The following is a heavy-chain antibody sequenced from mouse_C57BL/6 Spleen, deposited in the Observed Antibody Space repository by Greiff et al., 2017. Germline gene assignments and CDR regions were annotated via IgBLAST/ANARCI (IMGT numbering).Heavy chain of an antibody. D-gene: IGHD1-1*01. J-gene: IGHJ2*01. CDR3: SREAVGDY. Sequence: VQLQQSGPELVKPGASVKISCTASGYAFSSSWMNWVKQRPGKGLEWIGRIYPGDGDTNYNGKFKGKATLTADKSSSTAYMQLSSLTSEDSAVYFCSREAVGDYWGQGTTLTVSS. CDR2: IYPGDGDT. V-gene: IGHV1-82*01. CDR1: GYAFSSSW.